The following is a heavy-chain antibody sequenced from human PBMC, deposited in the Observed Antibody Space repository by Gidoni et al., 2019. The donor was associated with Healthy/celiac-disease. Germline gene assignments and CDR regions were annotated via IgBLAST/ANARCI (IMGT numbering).Heavy chain of an antibody. J-gene: IGHJ4*02. V-gene: IGHV3-21*01. CDR3: ASSSWDFYDY. CDR2: ISSSSSYI. Sequence: EVQLVESGGGLVKPGGSLRLSCAASGFTFSSYSMNWVRQAPGKGLEGVSSISSSSSYIYYADSVKGRFTISRDNAKNSLYLQMNSLRAEDTAVYYCASSSWDFYDYWGQGTLVTVSS. D-gene: IGHD6-13*01. CDR1: GFTFSSYS.